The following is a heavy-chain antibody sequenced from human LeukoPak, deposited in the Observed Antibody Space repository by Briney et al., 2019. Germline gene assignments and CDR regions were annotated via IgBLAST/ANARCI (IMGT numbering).Heavy chain of an antibody. CDR1: GYTFTKYG. CDR3: ARRASRAFDY. CDR2: ISTDKADT. J-gene: IGHJ4*02. D-gene: IGHD3-10*01. Sequence: ASVKVSCKASGYTFTKYGLTWVRQAPGQGLEWMGWISTDKADTYYAQNYQGRVTMTRNTSISTAYMELSSLRSEDTAVYYCARRASRAFDYWGQGTLVTVSS. V-gene: IGHV1-8*01.